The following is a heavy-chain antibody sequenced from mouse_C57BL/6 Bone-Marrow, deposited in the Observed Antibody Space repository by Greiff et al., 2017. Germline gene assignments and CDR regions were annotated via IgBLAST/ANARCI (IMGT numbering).Heavy chain of an antibody. CDR2: ISNGGGST. CDR1: GFPFSDYY. D-gene: IGHD2-1*01. V-gene: IGHV5-12*01. CDR3: ARHEGGNCYWYFDV. Sequence: MLVESGGGLVQPGGSLKLSCAASGFPFSDYYMYWVRQTPEKRLEWVAYISNGGGSTYYPDTVKGRFTISRDHAKNTLYLQMSRLKSKDTAMYYCARHEGGNCYWYFDVWGTGTTVTVSS. J-gene: IGHJ1*03.